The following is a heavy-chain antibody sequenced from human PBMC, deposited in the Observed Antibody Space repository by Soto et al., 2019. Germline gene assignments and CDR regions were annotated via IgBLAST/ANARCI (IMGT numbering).Heavy chain of an antibody. V-gene: IGHV3-23*01. Sequence: EVQLLESGGGLVQPGGSLRLSCAASGFTFSSYAMSWVRQAPGKGLEWVSAISGSGGSTYYADSVKGRFIISRDNSKNNLYLQMNRLIAEETAVYYCAKDLAGTPYYFDYWGQGTLVTVSS. J-gene: IGHJ4*02. CDR1: GFTFSSYA. D-gene: IGHD1-7*01. CDR2: ISGSGGST. CDR3: AKDLAGTPYYFDY.